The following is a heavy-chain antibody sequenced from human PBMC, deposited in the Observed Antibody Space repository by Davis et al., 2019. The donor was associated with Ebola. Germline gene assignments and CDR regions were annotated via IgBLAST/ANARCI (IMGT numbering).Heavy chain of an antibody. CDR2: ISYDGSNK. J-gene: IGHJ4*02. Sequence: GGSLRLSCAASGFTFSSYAMHWVRQAPGKGLEWVAVISYDGSNKYYADSVKGRFTISRDNSKNTLYLQMNSLRAEDTAVYYCARGGEYGFWSGSRPLFDFWGQGTLVTVSS. CDR3: ARGGEYGFWSGSRPLFDF. V-gene: IGHV3-30*04. CDR1: GFTFSSYA. D-gene: IGHD3-3*01.